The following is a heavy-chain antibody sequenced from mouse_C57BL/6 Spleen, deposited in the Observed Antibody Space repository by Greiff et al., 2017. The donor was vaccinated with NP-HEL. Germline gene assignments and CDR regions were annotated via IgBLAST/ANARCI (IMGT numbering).Heavy chain of an antibody. CDR1: GYAFSSYW. J-gene: IGHJ4*01. CDR2: IYPGDGDT. Sequence: QVQLQQSGAELVKPGASVKISCKASGYAFSSYWMNWVKQRPGKGLEWIGQIYPGDGDTNYTGKFKGKATLTADKSSSTAYMQRSSLTSEDSAVYFCASWVYYAMDYWGQGTSVTGSS. CDR3: ASWVYYAMDY. V-gene: IGHV1-80*01.